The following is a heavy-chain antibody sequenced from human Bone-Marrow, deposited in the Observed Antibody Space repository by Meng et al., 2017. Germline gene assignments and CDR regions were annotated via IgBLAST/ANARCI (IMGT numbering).Heavy chain of an antibody. V-gene: IGHV4-4*02. J-gene: IGHJ5*02. Sequence: QVQLEESGPGLVKPSGTLSLTCACSGGSISSPNWWSWVRQPPGRGLEWIGEIYHSGSTTYNPSLLSRVTISVDKSKNQFSLKLSSVTAADTAIYYCARVIYRPSGHNYFDPWGQGTLVTVSS. CDR1: GGSISSPNW. CDR2: IYHSGST. CDR3: ARVIYRPSGHNYFDP. D-gene: IGHD1-26*01.